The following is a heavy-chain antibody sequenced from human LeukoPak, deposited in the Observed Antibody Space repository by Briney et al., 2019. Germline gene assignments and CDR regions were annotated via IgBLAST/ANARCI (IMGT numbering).Heavy chain of an antibody. CDR3: AREKCGTAKGDSDD. CDR1: GYTFTSYY. V-gene: IGHV1-46*01. CDR2: VDPSGGST. J-gene: IGHJ4*02. D-gene: IGHD1-1*01. Sequence: GASVKVSCKASGYTFTSYYMHWVRHAPGQGLECVGIVDPSGGSTSYAQKYQGRVSMTRDTSTSAVYMDLSSLGLAATDVYYCAREKCGTAKGDSDDWGQGTLVTVSS.